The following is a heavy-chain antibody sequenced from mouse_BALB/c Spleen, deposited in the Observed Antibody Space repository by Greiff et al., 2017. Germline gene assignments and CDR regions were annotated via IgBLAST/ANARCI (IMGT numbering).Heavy chain of an antibody. Sequence: QVQLQQSGAELVRPGASVTLSCKASGYTFTDYEMHWVKQTPVHGLEWIGAIDPETGGTAYNQKFKGKATLTADKSSSTAYMELRSLTSEDSAVYYCTRDGGWYFDVWGAGTTVTVSS. J-gene: IGHJ1*01. CDR1: GYTFTDYE. CDR3: TRDGGWYFDV. CDR2: IDPETGGT. D-gene: IGHD2-3*01. V-gene: IGHV1-15*01.